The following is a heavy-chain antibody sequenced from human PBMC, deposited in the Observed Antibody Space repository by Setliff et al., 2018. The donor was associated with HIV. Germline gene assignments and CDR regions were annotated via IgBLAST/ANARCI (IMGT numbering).Heavy chain of an antibody. V-gene: IGHV4-59*04. CDR2: IYYSGNS. D-gene: IGHD3-10*01. Sequence: SETLSLTCTVSGGSISSHYWSWIRQPPGKGLEWIGYIYYSGNSNYNPSLKSRVTMSVDTSKNQFSLKLSSVTAADTAVYYCATYADRESNRFDPWGQGILVTSPQ. CDR1: GGSISSHY. J-gene: IGHJ5*02. CDR3: ATYADRESNRFDP.